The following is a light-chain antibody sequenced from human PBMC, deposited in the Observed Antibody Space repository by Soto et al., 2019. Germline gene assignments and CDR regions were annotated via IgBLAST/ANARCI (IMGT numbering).Light chain of an antibody. CDR3: QQYNKWWT. CDR2: GAS. Sequence: EIVLTQSPGTLSLSPGERAPLSCRASQSVSSSYLAWYQQKPGQAPRLLIYGASTRATGIPARFSGSGSGTEFTLTISSLQSEDFAVYYCQQYNKWWTFGQGTKVDIK. V-gene: IGKV3-15*01. CDR1: QSVSSSY. J-gene: IGKJ1*01.